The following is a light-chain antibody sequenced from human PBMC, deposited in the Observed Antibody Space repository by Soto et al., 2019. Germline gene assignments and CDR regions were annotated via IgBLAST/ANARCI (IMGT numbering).Light chain of an antibody. V-gene: IGLV2-14*03. Sequence: QSVLTQPASVSGSPGQSITISCTGTSSYIGDYYYVSWFQQHPGKAPKLIIYDVTKRPSGVSYRFSGSKSGNTASLTISGLQAEDEANYYCTSYTSDTAFVVFGGGTQLTVL. CDR2: DVT. CDR1: SSYIGDYYY. CDR3: TSYTSDTAFVV. J-gene: IGLJ2*01.